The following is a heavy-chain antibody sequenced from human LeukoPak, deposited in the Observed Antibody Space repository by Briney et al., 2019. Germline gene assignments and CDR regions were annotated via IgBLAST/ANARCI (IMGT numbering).Heavy chain of an antibody. J-gene: IGHJ4*02. V-gene: IGHV4-39*01. CDR3: ARSPIITMIVGSYYFDY. CDR2: IYYSGST. Sequence: SETLSITCTVSGGSISSSSYYWGCIRQPPGKGLEWIGSIYYSGSTYYNPSLKSRVTMSVDTSKNQFSLKLNSVTAADTAVYYCARSPIITMIVGSYYFDYWGQGTLVTVSS. CDR1: GGSISSSSYY. D-gene: IGHD3-22*01.